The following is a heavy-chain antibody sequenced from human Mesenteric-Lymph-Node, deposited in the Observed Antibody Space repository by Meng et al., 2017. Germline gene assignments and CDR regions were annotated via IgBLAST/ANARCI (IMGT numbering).Heavy chain of an antibody. CDR1: DGFTTSDDYY. J-gene: IGHJ4*02. CDR2: IHYSGTT. V-gene: IGHV4-30-4*01. D-gene: IGHD5-12*01. CDR3: ARDSPGGYGYFDS. Sequence: QPQLQESGSGLGKPSQTLSPTCTVSDGFTTSDDYYWSWIRQPPGKGLEWIGYIHYSGTTYYNPSLKSRIAISLDTSKNQFSLNLNSVTAADAAVYYCARDSPGGYGYFDSWGQGTLVTVSS.